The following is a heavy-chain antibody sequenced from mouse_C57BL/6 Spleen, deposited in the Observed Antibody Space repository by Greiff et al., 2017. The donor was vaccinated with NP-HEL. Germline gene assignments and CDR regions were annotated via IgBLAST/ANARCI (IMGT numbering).Heavy chain of an antibody. V-gene: IGHV5-17*01. CDR3: ARPAYYSYYYAMDY. J-gene: IGHJ4*01. D-gene: IGHD2-12*01. Sequence: EVKLMESGGGLVKPGGSLKLSCAASGFTFSDYGMHWVRQAPEKGLEWVAYISSGSSTIYYADTVKGRFPISRDNAKNTLFLQMTSLRSEDTAMYYCARPAYYSYYYAMDYWGQGTSVTVSS. CDR2: ISSGSSTI. CDR1: GFTFSDYG.